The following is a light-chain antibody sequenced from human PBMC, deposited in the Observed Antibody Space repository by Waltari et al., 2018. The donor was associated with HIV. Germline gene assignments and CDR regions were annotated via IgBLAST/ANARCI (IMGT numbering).Light chain of an antibody. CDR2: AAS. CDR1: QGISSY. V-gene: IGKV1-9*01. CDR3: QQLNSYPLIT. J-gene: IGKJ5*01. Sequence: DIQLTQSPSFLSASVGDRVTITCRASQGISSYLAWYQQKPGQAPKLLIYAASTLQSGVPSRFSGSGSGTEFTLTISSLQPEDFATYYCQQLNSYPLITFGQGTRLEIK.